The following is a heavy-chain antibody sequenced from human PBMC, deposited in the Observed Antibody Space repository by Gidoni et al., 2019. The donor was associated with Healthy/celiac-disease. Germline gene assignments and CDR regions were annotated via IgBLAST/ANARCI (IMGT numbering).Heavy chain of an antibody. D-gene: IGHD1-26*01. J-gene: IGHJ4*02. CDR1: VFPFSSYW. CDR3: ARGVVGSYRPFDY. Sequence: EVQLVESGGGLVQPGGSLRLSCSASVFPFSSYWMHWVRQAPGKGLVWVSRIKREGRSTSYADSVKGRFTSSRDNAKNTLYLQMNSLRAEDTAVYYCARGVVGSYRPFDYWGQGTLVTVSS. V-gene: IGHV3-74*01. CDR2: IKREGRST.